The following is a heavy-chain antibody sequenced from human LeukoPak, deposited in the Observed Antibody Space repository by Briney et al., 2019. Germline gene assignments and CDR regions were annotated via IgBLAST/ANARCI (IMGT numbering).Heavy chain of an antibody. CDR2: IGSVTTYT. Sequence: GGSLRLSCAASGFTFSDYSMNWVRQAPGKGLEWVSYIGSVTTYTHYADSVKGRFTISRDNAKNSLYLQMYSLRAEDTAVYYCARAIAVAGPYYFDYWGQGTLVTVSS. V-gene: IGHV3-21*01. J-gene: IGHJ4*02. CDR1: GFTFSDYS. CDR3: ARAIAVAGPYYFDY. D-gene: IGHD6-19*01.